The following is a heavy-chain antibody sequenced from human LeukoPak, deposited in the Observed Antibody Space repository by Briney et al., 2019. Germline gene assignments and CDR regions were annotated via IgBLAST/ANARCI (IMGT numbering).Heavy chain of an antibody. V-gene: IGHV4-4*09. D-gene: IGHD6-6*01. CDR2: IYTSGST. J-gene: IGHJ6*03. CDR3: ARGRRWIAAHVYYYYMDV. CDR1: GGSISSYY. Sequence: SSETLSLTCTVSGGSISSYYWSWIRQPPGKGLEWIGYIYTSGSTNYNPSLKSRVTISVDTSKNQFSLKLSSVTAADTAVYYCARGRRWIAAHVYYYYMDVWGKGTTVTVSS.